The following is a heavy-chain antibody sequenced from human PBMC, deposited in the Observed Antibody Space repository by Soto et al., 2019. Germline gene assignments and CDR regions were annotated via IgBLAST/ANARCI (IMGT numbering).Heavy chain of an antibody. CDR2: ISYDGSNK. Sequence: QVQLVESGGGVVQPGRSLRLSCAASGFTFSSYGMHWVRQAPGKGLEWVAVISYDGSNKYYADSVKGRFTISRDNSKNTLYLQMNSLRAEDTAVYYCASIYGSGERYFDYWGQGTLVTVSS. D-gene: IGHD3-10*01. CDR3: ASIYGSGERYFDY. V-gene: IGHV3-30*03. J-gene: IGHJ4*02. CDR1: GFTFSSYG.